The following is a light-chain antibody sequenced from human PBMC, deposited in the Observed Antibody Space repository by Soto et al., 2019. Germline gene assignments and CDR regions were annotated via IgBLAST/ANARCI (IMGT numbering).Light chain of an antibody. CDR1: QSVSSN. Sequence: EIVLTPSPATLSLSPGERVTLSCRASQSVSSNLAWYQQQPGQAPRLLIHGATTRATGIPARFSGSGSGTEFTLTISSLQSEDFAVYYCQQYNNWPRTFGQGTKVDIK. V-gene: IGKV3-15*01. J-gene: IGKJ1*01. CDR2: GAT. CDR3: QQYNNWPRT.